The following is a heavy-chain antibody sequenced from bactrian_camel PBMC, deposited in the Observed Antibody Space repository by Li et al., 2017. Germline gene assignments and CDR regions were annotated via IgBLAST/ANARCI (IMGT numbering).Heavy chain of an antibody. CDR1: GFTYTTYC. V-gene: IGHV3S55*01. CDR2: LIKGTTT. J-gene: IGHJ4*01. Sequence: HVQLVESGGGSVQAGGSLRLSCTASGFTYTTYCMAWFRQAPGKERERVARLIKGTTTLYHDSVKGRFTISQDNAVNILYLQMNSLEPEDSGMYYCTASDSPILCAYNYWGQGTQVTVS. CDR3: TASDSPILCAYNY.